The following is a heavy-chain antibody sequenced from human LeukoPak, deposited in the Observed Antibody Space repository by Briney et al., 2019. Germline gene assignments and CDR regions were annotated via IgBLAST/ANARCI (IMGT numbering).Heavy chain of an antibody. D-gene: IGHD1-26*01. CDR1: GYTLTELS. CDR3: ATLVGELLGLRAVFDP. Sequence: GASVKASCKVSGYTLTELSMHWVRQAPGKGLEWMGGFDPEDGETIYAQKFQGRVTMTEDTSTDTAYMELSSLRSEDTAVYYCATLVGELLGLRAVFDPWGQGTLVTVSS. CDR2: FDPEDGET. V-gene: IGHV1-24*01. J-gene: IGHJ5*02.